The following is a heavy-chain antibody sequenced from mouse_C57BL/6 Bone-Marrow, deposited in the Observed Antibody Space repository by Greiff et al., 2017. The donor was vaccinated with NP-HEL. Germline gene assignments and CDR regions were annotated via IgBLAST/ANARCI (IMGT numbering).Heavy chain of an antibody. CDR3: ARVLLRYYYYAMDY. D-gene: IGHD1-1*01. J-gene: IGHJ4*01. V-gene: IGHV1-42*01. Sequence: EVQLQQSGPELVKPGASVKISCKASGYSFTGYYMNWVKQSPEKSLEWIGEINPSTGGTTYNQKFKAKATLTVDKSSSTAYMQLKSLTSEDSAVYYCARVLLRYYYYAMDYWGQGTSVTVSS. CDR1: GYSFTGYY. CDR2: INPSTGGT.